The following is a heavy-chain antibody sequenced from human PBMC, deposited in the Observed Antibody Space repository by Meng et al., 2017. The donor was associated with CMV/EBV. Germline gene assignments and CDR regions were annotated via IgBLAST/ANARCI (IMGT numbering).Heavy chain of an antibody. CDR1: GFTFSSSA. Sequence: VGAGGGVVQPGGSLRLSWAASGFTFSSSAMHWVRQPPGKGLEWVSFIAHDGSAKTYTDSVKGRFTISRDDSENTVYLEMNSLRVEDTAVYYCAKDLYYSFDYWGQGTLVTVSS. J-gene: IGHJ4*02. V-gene: IGHV3-30*02. CDR3: AKDLYYSFDY. CDR2: IAHDGSAK. D-gene: IGHD2-8*01.